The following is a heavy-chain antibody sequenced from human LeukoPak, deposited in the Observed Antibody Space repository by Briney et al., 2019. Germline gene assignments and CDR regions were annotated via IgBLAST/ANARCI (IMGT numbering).Heavy chain of an antibody. D-gene: IGHD3-9*01. Sequence: PSETLCLTCAVYGGSFSGCYWSWIRQPPGKGLEWIGEINHSVSTNYNPSLKSRVTISVDTSKNQFSLKLSSVTAADTAVYYCARGRRDYDILTGYYPRQFYYYYGMDVWGQGTTVTVSS. J-gene: IGHJ6*02. CDR1: GGSFSGCY. CDR2: INHSVST. CDR3: ARGRRDYDILTGYYPRQFYYYYGMDV. V-gene: IGHV4-34*01.